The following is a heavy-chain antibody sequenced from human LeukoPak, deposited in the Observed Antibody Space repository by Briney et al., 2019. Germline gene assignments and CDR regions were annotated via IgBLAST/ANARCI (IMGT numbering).Heavy chain of an antibody. V-gene: IGHV3-23*01. J-gene: IGHJ4*02. CDR2: ISNSYTT. Sequence: GGSLRLSCAASGFTFSSYEMNWVRQAPGKGLEWVSAISNSYTTYYADSVKGRFTISRDNSKNTLFLQMNSLRAEDTALYYCAKGFDPDGYWGQGILVTVSS. CDR1: GFTFSSYE. CDR3: AKGFDPDGY. D-gene: IGHD3-9*01.